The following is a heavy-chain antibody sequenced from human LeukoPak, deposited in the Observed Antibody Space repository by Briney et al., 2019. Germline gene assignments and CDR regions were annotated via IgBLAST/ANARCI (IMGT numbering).Heavy chain of an antibody. V-gene: IGHV3-53*01. D-gene: IGHD4-23*01. Sequence: GGSLRLSCAVSGFTVSGNYMSWVRQAPGKGLEWVSLIYSGGTTYYADSVKGRFTISRDNPKNTLYLQMNSLRAEDTAVYYCARRAGGYSHPYDYWGQGILVTVSS. CDR2: IYSGGTT. J-gene: IGHJ4*02. CDR1: GFTVSGNY. CDR3: ARRAGGYSHPYDY.